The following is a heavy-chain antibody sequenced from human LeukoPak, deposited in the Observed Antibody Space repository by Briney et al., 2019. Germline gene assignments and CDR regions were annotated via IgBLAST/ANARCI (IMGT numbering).Heavy chain of an antibody. CDR1: GYTITSYA. J-gene: IGHJ4*02. Sequence: GASVKVSCKTSGYTITSYAMHWVRQAPGQRLEWMGWINAGNGNTKYSQKFQGRVTITRDTSASTAYMELSSLRSEDTAVYYCARGQPPMVRGVRFDYWGQGTLVTVSS. D-gene: IGHD3-10*01. V-gene: IGHV1-3*01. CDR2: INAGNGNT. CDR3: ARGQPPMVRGVRFDY.